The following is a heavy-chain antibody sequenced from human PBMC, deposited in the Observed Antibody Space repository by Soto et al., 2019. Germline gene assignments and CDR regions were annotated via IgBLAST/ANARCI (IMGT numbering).Heavy chain of an antibody. CDR1: GYTFTGYY. D-gene: IGHD2-21*02. CDR3: ARDPEYCGGDCYSFYYYYYGMDV. V-gene: IGHV1-2*02. Sequence: ASVKVSCKASGYTFTGYYMHWVRQAPGQGLEWMGWINPNSGGTNYAQKFQGRVTMTRDTSISTAYMELSRLRFDDTAVYYCARDPEYCGGDCYSFYYYYYGMDVWGQGTTVTVSS. J-gene: IGHJ6*02. CDR2: INPNSGGT.